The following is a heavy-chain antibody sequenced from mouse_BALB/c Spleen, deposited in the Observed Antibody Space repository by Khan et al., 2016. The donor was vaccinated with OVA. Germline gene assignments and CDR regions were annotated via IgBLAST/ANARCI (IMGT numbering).Heavy chain of an antibody. CDR1: GYTFTSNT. CDR2: INPRSSYT. D-gene: IGHD2-14*01. Sequence: VQLKESGAELARPGASVKMSCKASGYTFTSNTMHWVKQRPGQGLEWIGYINPRSSYTNYNQKFKDKATLTADKSSSTAYMQLSSLTFEDSAVXYCARRTTGYAMDYWGQGTSVTVSS. CDR3: ARRTTGYAMDY. J-gene: IGHJ4*01. V-gene: IGHV1-4*01.